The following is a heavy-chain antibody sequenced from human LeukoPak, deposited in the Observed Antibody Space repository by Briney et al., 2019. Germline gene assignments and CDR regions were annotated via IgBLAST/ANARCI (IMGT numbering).Heavy chain of an antibody. J-gene: IGHJ4*02. Sequence: PGGSLRLSCAASGFTFSSYWMSWVRQAPGKGLEWVANIKQDGSEKHYVDSVKGRFTISRGNAKNSLYLQMNSLRAEDTAVYYCARDSEASRRLSYGSGSYYNVGLSDYWGQGTLVTVSS. CDR1: GFTFSSYW. V-gene: IGHV3-7*01. D-gene: IGHD3-10*01. CDR2: IKQDGSEK. CDR3: ARDSEASRRLSYGSGSYYNVGLSDY.